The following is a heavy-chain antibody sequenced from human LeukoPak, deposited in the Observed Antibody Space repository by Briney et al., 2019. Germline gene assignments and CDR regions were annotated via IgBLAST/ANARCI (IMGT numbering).Heavy chain of an antibody. Sequence: GGSLRLSCVASGSSYTNHWMHWVRQAPGKGLVWVSGMYSDGTVWYADSVKGRFTISRDDAKNTLFLHMNSLRADDTAVYYCIGTGSGSFWGQGALVTVSS. CDR2: MYSDGTV. J-gene: IGHJ4*02. CDR3: IGTGSGSF. D-gene: IGHD3-10*01. CDR1: GSSYTNHW. V-gene: IGHV3-74*01.